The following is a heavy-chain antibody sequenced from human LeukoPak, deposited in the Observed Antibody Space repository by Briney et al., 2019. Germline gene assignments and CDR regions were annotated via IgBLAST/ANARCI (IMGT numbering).Heavy chain of an antibody. CDR1: GGTFSSYA. D-gene: IGHD1-26*01. CDR3: ARDLAGATLASPT. V-gene: IGHV1-69*01. CDR2: IIPIFGTA. Sequence: ASVKVSCKASGGTFSSYAISWVRQAPGQGLEWMGGIIPIFGTANYAQKFQGRVTITADESTSTAYMELSSLRSEDTAVYYCARDLAGATLASPTWGQGTLVTVSS. J-gene: IGHJ4*02.